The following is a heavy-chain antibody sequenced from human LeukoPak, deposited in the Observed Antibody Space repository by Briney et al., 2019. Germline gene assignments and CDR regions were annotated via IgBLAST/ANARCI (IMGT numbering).Heavy chain of an antibody. V-gene: IGHV3-74*01. CDR3: ARDGFVGPVTAYLDS. D-gene: IGHD2-21*02. CDR2: LGYDGRGT. J-gene: IGHJ4*01. CDR1: GVTFNRYA. Sequence: GGSLRLSCAASGVTFNRYAMHWVRQAPGKGLEWVSRLGYDGRGTNYADSVKGRFTISRDNAKNILYLQMNSLRADDTALYYCARDGFVGPVTAYLDSWGQGTLVTVSS.